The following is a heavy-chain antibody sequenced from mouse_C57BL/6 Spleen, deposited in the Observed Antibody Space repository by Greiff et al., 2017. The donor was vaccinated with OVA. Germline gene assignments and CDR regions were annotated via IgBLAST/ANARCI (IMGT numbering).Heavy chain of an antibody. CDR2: IYPGDGDT. J-gene: IGHJ2*01. D-gene: IGHD2-4*01. CDR3: ARGGYDYDDGDY. CDR1: GYAFSSYW. V-gene: IGHV1-80*01. Sequence: VQLVESGAELVKPGASVKISCKASGYAFSSYWMNWVKQRPGKGLEWIGQIYPGDGDTNYNGKFKGKATLTADKSSSTAYMQLSSLTSEDSAVYFCARGGYDYDDGDYWGQGTTLTVSS.